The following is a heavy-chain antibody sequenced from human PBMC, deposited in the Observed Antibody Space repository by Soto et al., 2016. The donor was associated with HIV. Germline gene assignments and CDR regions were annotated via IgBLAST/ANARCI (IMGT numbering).Heavy chain of an antibody. CDR1: GFTFDDYG. Sequence: EVQLVESGGGVVRPGGSLRLSCAASGFTFDDYGMSWVRQGPGKGLEWVSGINWNGGSTAYADSVKGRFTISRDNAKNSLYLQMNSLRAEDTALYYCARDRGYYYGSGSSKAVYYYGMDVWGQGTTATVSS. J-gene: IGHJ6*02. V-gene: IGHV3-20*04. CDR2: INWNGGST. CDR3: ARDRGYYYGSGSSKAVYYYGMDV. D-gene: IGHD3-10*01.